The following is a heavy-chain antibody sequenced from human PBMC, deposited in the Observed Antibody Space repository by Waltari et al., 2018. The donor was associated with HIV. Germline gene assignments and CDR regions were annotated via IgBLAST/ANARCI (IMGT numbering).Heavy chain of an antibody. CDR2: ISNSGTNK. V-gene: IGHV3-11*04. CDR1: GFSFSDSY. J-gene: IGHJ4*02. CDR3: ARDRGYTYGPPDF. D-gene: IGHD5-18*01. Sequence: QVQLVESGGGLVKPGGSLRLSCAASGFSFSDSYMTWIRQAPGKVLEWVSYISNSGTNKFYADSVKGRFTVSRDNAKNSLYLQMNSLRAEDTAVYYCARDRGYTYGPPDFWGQGTLVTVSS.